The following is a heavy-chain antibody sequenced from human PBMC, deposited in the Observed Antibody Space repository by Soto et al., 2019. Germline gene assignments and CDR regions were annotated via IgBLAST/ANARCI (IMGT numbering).Heavy chain of an antibody. V-gene: IGHV3-11*01. J-gene: IGHJ1*01. CDR2: ISKTSSTI. D-gene: IGHD3-16*01. CDR1: GFTFGDFY. Sequence: PGGSLRLSCAASGFTFGDFYMTWIRQAPGKGLEWISYISKTSSTIYYADSVKGRFSISRDNAKNSLYLQMNSLRAEDTAVYYGAGPNWTSGGGVLNLWGRGTLVIVSS. CDR3: AGPNWTSGGGVLNL.